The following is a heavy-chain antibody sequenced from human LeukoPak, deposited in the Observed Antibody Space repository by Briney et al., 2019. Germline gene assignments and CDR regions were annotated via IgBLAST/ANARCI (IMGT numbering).Heavy chain of an antibody. CDR3: ARGYCSGDCFTLFDY. V-gene: IGHV1-2*02. CDR1: GYMFTGYY. CDR2: INPNSGGT. D-gene: IGHD2-21*02. J-gene: IGHJ4*02. Sequence: ASVNVSCKASGYMFTGYYMHWVRQAPGQGLEWMGWINPNSGGTNYAQKFRGRVTMTRDTSISTAYMELSSLRSDDTAVYYCARGYCSGDCFTLFDYWGQGTLFTVSS.